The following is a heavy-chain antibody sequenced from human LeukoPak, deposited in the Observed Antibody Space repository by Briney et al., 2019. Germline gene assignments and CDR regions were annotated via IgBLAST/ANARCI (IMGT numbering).Heavy chain of an antibody. Sequence: PGGSLRLSCAASGFAFSSYSLRWVRQAPGKGLEWVSSIISSGGVTYYADSVKGRFTISRDNSKNTVYLQMDSLRTEDSAVYYCAKNGGYSYGLYYFDYWGQGTLVTVSS. CDR3: AKNGGYSYGLYYFDY. D-gene: IGHD5-18*01. V-gene: IGHV3-23*01. CDR1: GFAFSSYS. J-gene: IGHJ4*02. CDR2: IISSGGVT.